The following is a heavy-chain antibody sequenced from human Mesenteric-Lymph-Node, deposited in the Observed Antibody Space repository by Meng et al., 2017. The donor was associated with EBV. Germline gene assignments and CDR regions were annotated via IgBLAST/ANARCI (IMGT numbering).Heavy chain of an antibody. V-gene: IGHV3-21*01. D-gene: IGHD3-16*01. J-gene: IGHJ4*02. CDR1: GFTFSRYG. CDR2: ISTSSSI. CDR3: TRALGDSTGF. Sequence: RLVESGGGLVKPGESLRLSCAAFGFTFSRYGMNWVRQAPGKWLEWVSSISTSSSIYYADSVRGRFTISRDNAKNSLYLQMNSLRAEDTAVYYCTRALGDSTGFWGQGTLVTVSS.